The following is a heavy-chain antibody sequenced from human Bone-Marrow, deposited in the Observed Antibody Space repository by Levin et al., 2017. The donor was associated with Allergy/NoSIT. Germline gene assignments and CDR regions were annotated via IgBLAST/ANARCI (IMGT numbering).Heavy chain of an antibody. V-gene: IGHV3-9*01. CDR1: GFTFDDYA. CDR2: ISWNSGSI. D-gene: IGHD3-3*01. J-gene: IGHJ4*02. Sequence: SLKISCAASGFTFDDYAMHWVRQAPGKGLEWVSGISWNSGSIGYADSVKGRFTISRDNAKNSLYLQMNSLRAEDTALYYCAKNDFWSGCVDYWGQGTLVTVSS. CDR3: AKNDFWSGCVDY.